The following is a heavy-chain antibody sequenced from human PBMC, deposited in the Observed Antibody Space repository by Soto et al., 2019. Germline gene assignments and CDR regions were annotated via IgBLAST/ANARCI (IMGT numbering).Heavy chain of an antibody. CDR2: ISYDGSNK. J-gene: IGHJ4*02. CDR1: GFTFSSYG. V-gene: IGHV3-30*18. CDR3: AKDIATTTVTPDY. D-gene: IGHD4-17*01. Sequence: HPGGSLRLSCAASGFTFSSYGMHWVRQAPGKGLEWVAVISYDGSNKYYADSVKGRFTISRDNSKNTLYLQMNSLRAEDTAVYYCAKDIATTTVTPDYWGQGTLVTVSS.